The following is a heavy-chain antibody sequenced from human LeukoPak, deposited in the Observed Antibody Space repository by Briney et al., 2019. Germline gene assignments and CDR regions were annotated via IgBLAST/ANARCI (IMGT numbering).Heavy chain of an antibody. Sequence: PGGSLRLSCAASGFTLSTYSMNWVRQAPGKGLEWVSSISSSSSYMYYADSVKGRFIISRDNAKNSLHLQMNSLRAEDTAVYYCASAYSSAWSSDYWGQGTLVTVSS. D-gene: IGHD6-19*01. CDR3: ASAYSSAWSSDY. V-gene: IGHV3-21*01. J-gene: IGHJ4*02. CDR2: ISSSSSYM. CDR1: GFTLSTYS.